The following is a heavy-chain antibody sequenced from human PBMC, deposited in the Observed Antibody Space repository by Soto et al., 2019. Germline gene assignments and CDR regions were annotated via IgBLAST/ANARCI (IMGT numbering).Heavy chain of an antibody. V-gene: IGHV5-51*01. Sequence: PGESLKISCKGSGYTFGNYWIGWVRQVPGKGLEWMGLVYPGDSDSRYSPSFQGQVTISADKSITTAYLQWSSLKASDTAMYYCARPYSGGPNDPFDVWGQGTMVTVSS. CDR2: VYPGDSDS. CDR3: ARPYSGGPNDPFDV. D-gene: IGHD1-26*01. CDR1: GYTFGNYW. J-gene: IGHJ3*01.